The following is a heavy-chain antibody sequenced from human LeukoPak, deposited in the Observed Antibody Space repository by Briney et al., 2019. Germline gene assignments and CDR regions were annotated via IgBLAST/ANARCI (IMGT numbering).Heavy chain of an antibody. CDR3: ARDLYSKKYFDY. D-gene: IGHD6-13*01. CDR1: GFTFSSYA. Sequence: GRSLRLSCAASGFTFSSYAMHWVRQAPGKGLEWVAVISYDGSNKYYADSVKGRFTISRDNSKNTLYLQMNSLRAEDTAVYYCARDLYSKKYFDYWGQGTLVTVSS. J-gene: IGHJ4*02. CDR2: ISYDGSNK. V-gene: IGHV3-30-3*01.